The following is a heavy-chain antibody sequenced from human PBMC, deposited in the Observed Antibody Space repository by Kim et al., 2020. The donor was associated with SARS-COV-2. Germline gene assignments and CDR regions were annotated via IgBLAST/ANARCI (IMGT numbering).Heavy chain of an antibody. J-gene: IGHJ4*02. V-gene: IGHV4-59*13. CDR1: GGSISSYY. D-gene: IGHD5-18*01. Sequence: SETLSLTCTVSGGSISSYYWSWIRQPPGKGLEWIGYIYYSGSTNYNPSLKSRVTISVDTSKNQFSLKLSSVTAADTAVYYCARGDVDTAMVYYFDYWGQG. CDR3: ARGDVDTAMVYYFDY. CDR2: IYYSGST.